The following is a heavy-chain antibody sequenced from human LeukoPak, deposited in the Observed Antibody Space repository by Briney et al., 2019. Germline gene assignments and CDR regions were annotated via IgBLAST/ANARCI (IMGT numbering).Heavy chain of an antibody. CDR3: ARVSTVTTPWFDP. D-gene: IGHD4-17*01. CDR1: GGFISSSSYY. Sequence: SETLSLTCTVSGGFISSSSYYWGWIRQPPGKGLEWIGSIYYSGSTYYNPSLKSRVTISVDTSKNQFSLKLSSVAAADTAVYYCARVSTVTTPWFDPWGQGTLVTVSS. CDR2: IYYSGST. J-gene: IGHJ5*02. V-gene: IGHV4-39*07.